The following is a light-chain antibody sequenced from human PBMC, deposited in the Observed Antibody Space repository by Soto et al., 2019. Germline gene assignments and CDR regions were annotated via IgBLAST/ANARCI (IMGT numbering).Light chain of an antibody. CDR2: AAS. Sequence: DIQMTQSPSSLSASVGDRVTITCRASQSISRYLNWYRQKPGKAPELLIYAASNLQSGVPSRFSGSGSGTDFSLTISSLQPQDFATYYCQESYTTPVTFGQGTRLEI. J-gene: IGKJ5*01. V-gene: IGKV1-39*01. CDR1: QSISRY. CDR3: QESYTTPVT.